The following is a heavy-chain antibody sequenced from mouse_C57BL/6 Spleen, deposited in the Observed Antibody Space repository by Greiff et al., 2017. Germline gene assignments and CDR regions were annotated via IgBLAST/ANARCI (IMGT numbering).Heavy chain of an antibody. J-gene: IGHJ1*03. CDR2: IDPSDSET. CDR1: GYTFTSYW. V-gene: IGHV1-52*01. Sequence: QVQLQQPGAELVRPGSSVKLSCKASGYTFTSYWMHWVKQRPIQGLEWIGNIDPSDSETHYNQKFKDKATLTVDKSSSTAYMQLSSLTSEDSAVYYCARYDLLGGYFDVWGTGTTVTVSS. D-gene: IGHD4-1*01. CDR3: ARYDLLGGYFDV.